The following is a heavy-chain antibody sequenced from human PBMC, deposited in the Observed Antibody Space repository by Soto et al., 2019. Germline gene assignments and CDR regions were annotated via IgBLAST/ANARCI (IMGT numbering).Heavy chain of an antibody. CDR3: AKDPYDSSGYLDY. J-gene: IGHJ4*02. V-gene: IGHV3-30*18. CDR1: GFTFSSYG. Sequence: GGSLRLSCAASGFTFSSYGMHWVRQAPGKGLEWVAVISYDGSNKYYADSVKGRFTISRDNSKNTLYLQMNSLRAEDTTVYYWAKDPYDSSGYLDYWGQGTLVTVSS. CDR2: ISYDGSNK. D-gene: IGHD3-22*01.